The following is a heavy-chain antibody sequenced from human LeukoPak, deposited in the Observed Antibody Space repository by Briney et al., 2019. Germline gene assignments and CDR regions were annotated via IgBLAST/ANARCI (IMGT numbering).Heavy chain of an antibody. V-gene: IGHV3-66*01. D-gene: IGHD3-22*01. J-gene: IGHJ4*02. CDR3: VSESNSDYYLRY. CDR1: VFTVSSNY. CDR2: IYSGGRT. Sequence: GGSLRLSCAASVFTVSSNYMSWVRQAPGKGLEWVSVIYSGGRTYYADSVKGRFTISRDNSKNTLNLQMNRLRDEVGDVYVCVSESNSDYYLRYWGQGTLVTVSS.